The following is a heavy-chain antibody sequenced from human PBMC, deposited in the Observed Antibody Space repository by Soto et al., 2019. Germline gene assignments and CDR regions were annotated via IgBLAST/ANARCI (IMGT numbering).Heavy chain of an antibody. V-gene: IGHV3-30*18. Sequence: PGGSLRLSCAASGFTFSRYGMHWVRQAPGKGLEWVAVISYDGRNKYYGDSVKGRFTISRDDSANTLFLEMNSLRVEDTAVYYCAKDLSYSYGLYHLDYWGKGSLVTVSS. J-gene: IGHJ4*02. CDR3: AKDLSYSYGLYHLDY. CDR1: GFTFSRYG. CDR2: ISYDGRNK. D-gene: IGHD5-18*01.